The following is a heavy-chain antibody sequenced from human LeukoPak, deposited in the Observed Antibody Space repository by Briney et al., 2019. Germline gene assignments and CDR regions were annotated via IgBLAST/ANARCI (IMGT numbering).Heavy chain of an antibody. V-gene: IGHV3-23*01. CDR1: AISFSSYA. CDR3: AKDPNGDYVGAFDS. Sequence: GGSLRLSCTASAISFSSYAMTWLRQAPGKGLEWVSGIHGSGGVTYYADSVKGRFTISRDNSKKTLYLQMNSLRVDDTAVYYCAKDPNGDYVGAFDSWGQGTMVTVSS. D-gene: IGHD4-17*01. CDR2: IHGSGGVT. J-gene: IGHJ3*02.